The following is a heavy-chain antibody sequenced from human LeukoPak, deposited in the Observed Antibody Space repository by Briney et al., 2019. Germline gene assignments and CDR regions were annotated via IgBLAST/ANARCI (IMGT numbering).Heavy chain of an antibody. Sequence: SETLSLTCTVSAGSRSSYFWNWIRQSPGKGLAWIAYINYSGSTKYNHSLPSRVTISVDTSKNQLSLKLSSVTAADTAVYYCAGEGAGCGLGSYGAFDIWGQGTMVTVSS. CDR1: AGSRSSYF. V-gene: IGHV4-59*01. CDR2: INYSGST. D-gene: IGHD3-10*01. CDR3: AGEGAGCGLGSYGAFDI. J-gene: IGHJ3*02.